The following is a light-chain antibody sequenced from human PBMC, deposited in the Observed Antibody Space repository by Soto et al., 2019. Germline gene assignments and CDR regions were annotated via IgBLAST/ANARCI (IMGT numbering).Light chain of an antibody. CDR2: GNR. CDR1: SSNIGAGYD. V-gene: IGLV1-40*01. Sequence: QPVLTQPPSVSGAPGQRVTISCTGSSSNIGAGYDVHWYQQLPGTAPKLLSYGNRNRPSGVPDRFSGSKSGTSASLAITGLQAEDEADYYCQSYDSSLSGWVFGGGTKLTVL. J-gene: IGLJ3*02. CDR3: QSYDSSLSGWV.